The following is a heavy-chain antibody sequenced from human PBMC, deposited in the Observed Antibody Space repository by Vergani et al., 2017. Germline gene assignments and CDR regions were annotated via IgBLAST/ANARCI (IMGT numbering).Heavy chain of an antibody. V-gene: IGHV3-74*01. D-gene: IGHD1-14*01. CDR2: INSDGSST. CDR3: ARDQSRSDAFDI. CDR1: GFTFSSYW. Sequence: EVQLVESGGGLVQPGGSLRLSCAASGFTFSSYWMHWVRQAPGKGLVWVSRINSDGSSTSYADSVKGRFTISRDNAKNTLYLRMNSLRAEDPAVYYCARDQSRSDAFDIWGQGTMVTVSS. J-gene: IGHJ3*02.